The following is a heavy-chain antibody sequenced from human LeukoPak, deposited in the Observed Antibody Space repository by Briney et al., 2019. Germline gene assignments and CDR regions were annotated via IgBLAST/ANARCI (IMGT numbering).Heavy chain of an antibody. CDR2: IWYDGSNK. CDR3: ARDSGPLDS. Sequence: PGGSLRLSCAASGFTFSSYEMDWVRQAPGKGLEWVAVIWYDGSNKYYPDSVKGRFTISRDDSKNTLYLQMDSLRAEDAAVYYCARDSGPLDSWGQGALVTVSS. D-gene: IGHD1-1*01. J-gene: IGHJ4*02. CDR1: GFTFSSYE. V-gene: IGHV3-33*08.